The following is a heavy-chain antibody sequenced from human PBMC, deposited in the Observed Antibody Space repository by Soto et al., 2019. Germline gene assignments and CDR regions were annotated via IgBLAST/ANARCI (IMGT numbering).Heavy chain of an antibody. Sequence: PSETLSLTCAVSGYSISSGYYWGWIRQPPGKGLEWIGSIYHSGSTYYNPSLKSRVTISVDTSKNQFSLKLSSVTAADTAVYYCARDPSSYCSSTSCYFPSKIYYYYGMDVWGQGTTVTVSS. CDR2: IYHSGST. J-gene: IGHJ6*02. V-gene: IGHV4-38-2*02. CDR1: GYSISSGYY. D-gene: IGHD2-2*01. CDR3: ARDPSSYCSSTSCYFPSKIYYYYGMDV.